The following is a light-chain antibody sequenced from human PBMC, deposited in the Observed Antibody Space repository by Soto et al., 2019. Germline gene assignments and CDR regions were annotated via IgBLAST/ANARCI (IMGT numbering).Light chain of an antibody. CDR2: DAS. Sequence: EIVLTQSPAILSLSPGERATLSCRASQSVGTYLDWYQQKLGQAPRLLIYDASNRATGIPARFSGSGSGTDFTLTISSLEPEDFAVYYCQQPVNWLTFGGGTKVEL. V-gene: IGKV3-11*01. J-gene: IGKJ4*01. CDR3: QQPVNWLT. CDR1: QSVGTY.